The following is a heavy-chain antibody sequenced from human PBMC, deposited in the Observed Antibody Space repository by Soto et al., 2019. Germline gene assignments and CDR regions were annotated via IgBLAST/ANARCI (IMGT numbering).Heavy chain of an antibody. V-gene: IGHV1-69*14. D-gene: IGHD2-15*01. J-gene: IGHJ3*02. CDR2: IIPLLGTA. CDR3: ARSVVVHGFDI. Sequence: QVQLVQSGAEVKKPGSSVKVSCKASGGTFSSYGISWVRQAPGQGLEWMGEIIPLLGTANYAQKFQGRVTFIADTSTTIAYMELRSLRSEDTAAYYCARSVVVHGFDIWGQGTLVTVSS. CDR1: GGTFSSYG.